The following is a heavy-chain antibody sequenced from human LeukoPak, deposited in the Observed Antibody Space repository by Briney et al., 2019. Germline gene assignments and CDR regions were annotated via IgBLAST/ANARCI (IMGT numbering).Heavy chain of an antibody. CDR3: ARDPLARYCSSTSCFTDGIYYYYYGMDV. D-gene: IGHD2-2*01. CDR2: ISAYNGNT. J-gene: IGHJ6*02. V-gene: IGHV1-18*01. CDR1: GYTFTSYG. Sequence: ASVKVSCKASGYTFTSYGISWVRQAPGQGLEWMGWISAYNGNTNYAQKLQGRVTMTTDTSTSTAYMELRSLRSDDTAVYYCARDPLARYCSSTSCFTDGIYYYYYGMDVWGQGTTVTVSS.